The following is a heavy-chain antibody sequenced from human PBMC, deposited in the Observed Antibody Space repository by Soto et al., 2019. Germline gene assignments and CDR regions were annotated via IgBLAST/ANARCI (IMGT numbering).Heavy chain of an antibody. CDR3: ARVPRSYYDSSGYPGPYYFDY. CDR2: MNPNSGNT. D-gene: IGHD3-22*01. J-gene: IGHJ4*02. V-gene: IGHV1-8*01. Sequence: GASVKVSCKASGYTFTSYDINWVRQATGQGLELMGWMNPNSGNTGYAQKFQGRVTMTRNTSISTAYMELSSLRSEDTAVYYCARVPRSYYDSSGYPGPYYFDYWGQGTLVTVYS. CDR1: GYTFTSYD.